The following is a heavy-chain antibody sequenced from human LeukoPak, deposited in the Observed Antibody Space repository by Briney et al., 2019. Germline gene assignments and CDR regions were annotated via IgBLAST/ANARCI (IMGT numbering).Heavy chain of an antibody. CDR2: ISGSGGST. Sequence: GGSLRLSCAASGLTFSNYAMSWVRQAPGKGLEWVSAISGSGGSTYYADSARGRFTISRDNSKNTLYLQMNSLRAEDTAVYYCARAGDFWSGYHSSGHFDYWGRGTLVTVSS. D-gene: IGHD3-3*01. V-gene: IGHV3-23*01. CDR1: GLTFSNYA. J-gene: IGHJ4*02. CDR3: ARAGDFWSGYHSSGHFDY.